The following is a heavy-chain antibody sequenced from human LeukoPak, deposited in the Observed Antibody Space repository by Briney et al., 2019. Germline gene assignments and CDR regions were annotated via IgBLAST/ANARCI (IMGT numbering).Heavy chain of an antibody. V-gene: IGHV3-48*01. CDR3: AKDPLRLLGYGSEYFQH. CDR1: GFAFSTYS. CDR2: SSSSSSTI. J-gene: IGHJ1*01. Sequence: GGSLRLSCAASGFAFSTYSMNWVRQAPGKGLEWVSYSSSSSSTIYYADSVKGRFTISRDNAKNSLYLQMNSLRAEDTAVYYCAKDPLRLLGYGSEYFQHWGQGTLVTVSS. D-gene: IGHD3-16*01.